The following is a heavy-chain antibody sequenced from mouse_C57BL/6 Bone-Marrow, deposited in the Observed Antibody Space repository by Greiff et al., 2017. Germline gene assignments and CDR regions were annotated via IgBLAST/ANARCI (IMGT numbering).Heavy chain of an antibody. CDR3: AVRPYYAMDY. CDR2: IYPRSGNT. Sequence: VQLQQSGAELARPGASVKLSCKASGYTFTSYGISWVKQRTGQGLEWIGEIYPRSGNTYYNEKFKGKATLTADKSSSTAYMGLRSLTSEDSAVYFCAVRPYYAMDYWGQGTSVTVSS. CDR1: GYTFTSYG. D-gene: IGHD2-14*01. J-gene: IGHJ4*01. V-gene: IGHV1-81*01.